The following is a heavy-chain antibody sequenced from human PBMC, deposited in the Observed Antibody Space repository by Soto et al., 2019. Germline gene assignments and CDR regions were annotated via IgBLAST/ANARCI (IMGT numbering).Heavy chain of an antibody. CDR2: IYYSGST. V-gene: IGHV4-39*01. CDR3: ARHHGVYYDSSGYYLDY. Sequence: QLQLQESGPGLVKPSETLSLTCTVSGGSISSSSYYWGWIRQPPGKGLEWIGSIYYSGSTYYNPSRKSRVTLSVTTSKNSFSLKLSSVTAADTAVYYCARHHGVYYDSSGYYLDYWGQGTLVTVSS. CDR1: GGSISSSSYY. J-gene: IGHJ4*02. D-gene: IGHD3-22*01.